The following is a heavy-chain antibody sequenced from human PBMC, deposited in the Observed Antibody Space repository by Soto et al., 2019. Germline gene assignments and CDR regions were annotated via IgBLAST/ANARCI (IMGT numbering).Heavy chain of an antibody. J-gene: IGHJ4*02. CDR2: IDPTDSYT. D-gene: IGHD3-22*01. V-gene: IGHV5-10-1*01. CDR1: GYSFTTYW. CDR3: ARLTLAQDSSGYHIFDY. Sequence: PGESLKISCKGSGYSFTTYWISWVRQMPGKGLECMGRIDPTDSYTDYGPSFEGHVTMSVDRSINTAFLEWSSLKASDSAMYYCARLTLAQDSSGYHIFDYWGRGTLVTVSS.